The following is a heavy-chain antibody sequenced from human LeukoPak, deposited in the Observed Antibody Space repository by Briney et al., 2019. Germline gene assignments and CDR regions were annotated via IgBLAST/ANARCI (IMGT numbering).Heavy chain of an antibody. CDR1: GFTFDDYG. CDR3: ARGSPYNWNYAPFDY. J-gene: IGHJ4*02. Sequence: GGSLRLSCAASGFTFDDYGMSWVRQAPGKGPEWVCGINWNGAGTSYADSVKGRFTISRDNAKNSVYLQMNSLRAEDTAVYYCARGSPYNWNYAPFDYWGQGTLVTVSS. CDR2: INWNGAGT. V-gene: IGHV3-20*04. D-gene: IGHD1-7*01.